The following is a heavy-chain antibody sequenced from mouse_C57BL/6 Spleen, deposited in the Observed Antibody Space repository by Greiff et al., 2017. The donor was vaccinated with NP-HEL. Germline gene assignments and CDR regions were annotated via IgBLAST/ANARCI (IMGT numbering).Heavy chain of an antibody. D-gene: IGHD4-1*01. Sequence: EVHLVESGPELVKPGASVKISCKASGYSFTDYNMNWVKQSNGKSLEWIGVINPNYGTTSYNQKFKGKATLTVDQSSSTAYMQLNSLTSEDSAVYYCARSGLTGTAWFAYWGQGTLVTVSA. CDR3: ARSGLTGTAWFAY. V-gene: IGHV1-39*01. CDR1: GYSFTDYN. J-gene: IGHJ3*01. CDR2: INPNYGTT.